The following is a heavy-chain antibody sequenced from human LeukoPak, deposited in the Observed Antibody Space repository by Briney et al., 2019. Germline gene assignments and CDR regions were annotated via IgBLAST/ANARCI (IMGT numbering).Heavy chain of an antibody. J-gene: IGHJ4*02. CDR2: IYTSGCT. CDR1: GGSISSGSYY. V-gene: IGHV4-61*02. CDR3: ARERTDTSMDY. D-gene: IGHD5-18*01. Sequence: SETLSLTCTVSGGSISSGSYYWTWIRQPAGKGLEWIGRIYTSGCTNHNPSLKSRVTISLDTSKNQFSLKLISVTAADTAVYFCARERTDTSMDYWGQGTLVTGSS.